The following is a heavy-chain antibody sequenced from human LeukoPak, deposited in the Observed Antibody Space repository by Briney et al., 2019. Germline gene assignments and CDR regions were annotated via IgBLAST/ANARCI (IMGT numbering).Heavy chain of an antibody. CDR1: GYTFTGYF. CDR2: INPNSGGT. CDR3: ARDLYDAFDI. Sequence: ASVKVSCKASGYTFTGYFIHWVRQAPGQGLEWMGWINPNSGGTIYAQKFQGRVNMTRDTSISTAYMELSGLRSDDTAVYYCARDLYDAFDIWGQGTMATVSS. V-gene: IGHV1-2*02. J-gene: IGHJ3*02. D-gene: IGHD2-15*01.